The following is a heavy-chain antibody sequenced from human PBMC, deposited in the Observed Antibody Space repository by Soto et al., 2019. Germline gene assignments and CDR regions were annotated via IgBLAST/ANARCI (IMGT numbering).Heavy chain of an antibody. CDR3: ARADSSGYYYFDY. CDR1: GFTFSDHY. J-gene: IGHJ4*02. CDR2: IRNKANTYTT. D-gene: IGHD3-22*01. V-gene: IGHV3-72*01. Sequence: EVQLVESGGGLVQPGGSLRLSCAASGFTFSDHYMDWVRQAPGKGLEWVGRIRNKANTYTTEYATSVKGRFTISRDDSKNSLYLEMNSLKTEGTAVYYCARADSSGYYYFDYWGQGTLVTVSS.